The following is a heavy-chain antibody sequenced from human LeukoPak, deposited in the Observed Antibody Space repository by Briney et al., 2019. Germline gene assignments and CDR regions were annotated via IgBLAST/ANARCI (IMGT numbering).Heavy chain of an antibody. CDR1: GFTFSSYA. Sequence: GGSLRLSCAASGFTFSSYAMIWVRQAPGKALEWVSAISGSCVSPYYADSEKGRFPISRDSPKNTLYLQIDTRSAGDTAVYHFANLYVDYVDGWSYPCGHGKPVTVSS. J-gene: IGHJ5*02. V-gene: IGHV3-23*01. CDR2: ISGSCVSP. CDR3: ANLYVDYVDGWSYP. D-gene: IGHD4-17*01.